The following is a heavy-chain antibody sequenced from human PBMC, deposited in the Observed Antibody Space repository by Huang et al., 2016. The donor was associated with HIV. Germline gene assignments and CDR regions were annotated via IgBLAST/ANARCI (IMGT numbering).Heavy chain of an antibody. CDR1: GGSIKSRNYY. D-gene: IGHD3-22*01. CDR2: IYYSGSP. J-gene: IGHJ4*02. CDR3: ARRQGSGYYFYFDY. V-gene: IGHV4-39*01. Sequence: QLQLQESGPGLVKPSDTLSLNCPISGGSIKSRNYYWGWVRQAPGKGLEWIGDIYYSGSPYYNPSLRSRVSLAVDTSKNQVTLKGNAVIAADTAVYYCARRQGSGYYFYFDYWGRGIPVTVSA.